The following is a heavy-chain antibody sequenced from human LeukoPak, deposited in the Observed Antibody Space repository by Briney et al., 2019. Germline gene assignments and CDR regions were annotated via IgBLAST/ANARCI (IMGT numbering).Heavy chain of an antibody. V-gene: IGHV4-34*01. J-gene: IGHJ5*02. CDR3: ARRMRRYFGSAPNWFDP. CDR2: INHSGST. Sequence: SETLSLTCAVYGGSFSGYYWSWIRQPPGKGLEWIGEINHSGSTNYNPSLKSRVTISVDTSKNQFSLKLSSVTAADTAVYYCARRMRRYFGSAPNWFDPWGQGTLVTVSS. CDR1: GGSFSGYY. D-gene: IGHD3-9*01.